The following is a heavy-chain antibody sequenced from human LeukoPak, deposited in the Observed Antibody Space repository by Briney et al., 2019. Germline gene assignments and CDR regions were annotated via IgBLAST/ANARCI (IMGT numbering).Heavy chain of an antibody. V-gene: IGHV1-69*04. J-gene: IGHJ6*02. Sequence: GASVKVSCKASGGTFSSYAISWVRQAPGQGLEWMGRIIPILGIANYAQKFRGRVTITADKSTSTAYMELSSLRSEDTAVYYCARDLGTRPMDVWGQGTTVTVSS. CDR2: IIPILGIA. CDR1: GGTFSSYA. D-gene: IGHD7-27*01. CDR3: ARDLGTRPMDV.